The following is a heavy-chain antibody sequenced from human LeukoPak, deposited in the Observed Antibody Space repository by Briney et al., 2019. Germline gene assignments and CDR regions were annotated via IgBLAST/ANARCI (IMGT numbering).Heavy chain of an antibody. CDR3: ARSATRYSSKYYYGMDV. J-gene: IGHJ6*02. Sequence: SQTLSLTCTVFGGSISSGSYYWSWIRQPAGKGLEWIGRIYTSGSTNYNPSLKSRVTISVDTSKNQFSLKLSSVTAADTAVYYCARSATRYSSKYYYGMDVWGQGTTVTVSS. D-gene: IGHD4-11*01. V-gene: IGHV4-61*02. CDR1: GGSISSGSYY. CDR2: IYTSGST.